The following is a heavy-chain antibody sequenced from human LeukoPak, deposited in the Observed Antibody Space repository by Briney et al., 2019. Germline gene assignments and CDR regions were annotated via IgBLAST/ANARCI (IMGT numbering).Heavy chain of an antibody. CDR3: ARIPRGTYYHFDY. J-gene: IGHJ4*02. D-gene: IGHD1-26*01. Sequence: GGSLRLSCAASGFTFTTYWMSWVRQLPGKGLEWVANINQDGTEKYYVDSVKGRFTISRDNAKNSLYLQMNSLRAEDTAVYYCARIPRGTYYHFDYWGQGTLVTVSS. V-gene: IGHV3-7*01. CDR2: INQDGTEK. CDR1: GFTFTTYW.